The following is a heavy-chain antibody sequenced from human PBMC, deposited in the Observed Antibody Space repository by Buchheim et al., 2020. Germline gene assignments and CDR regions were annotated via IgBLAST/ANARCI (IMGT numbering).Heavy chain of an antibody. Sequence: QVQLQESGPGLVKPSETLSLTCTVSGGSISSSRSYWGWIRQPPGKGLEWIGTFYYSGTSYYNPSLQRRVIISVATSNNPFSLKLNSVTAADTAVYYCARPYYDILTGYQLFSFDYWGQGS. CDR2: FYYSGTS. D-gene: IGHD3-9*01. CDR3: ARPYYDILTGYQLFSFDY. J-gene: IGHJ4*02. V-gene: IGHV4-39*01. CDR1: GGSISSSRSY.